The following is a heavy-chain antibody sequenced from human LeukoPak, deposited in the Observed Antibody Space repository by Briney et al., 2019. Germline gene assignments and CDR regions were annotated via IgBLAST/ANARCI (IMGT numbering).Heavy chain of an antibody. CDR1: GGSISSSSYY. CDR3: ARDRGNGWAFDY. D-gene: IGHD6-19*01. J-gene: IGHJ4*02. V-gene: IGHV4-39*02. Sequence: PSETLSLTCTVSGGSISSSSYYWDWIRQPPGKGLEWIGTIYYSGTTYYNPSLKSRVTISVDTSKNQFSLKLSSVTAADTAVYYCARDRGNGWAFDYWGQGTLVTVSS. CDR2: IYYSGTT.